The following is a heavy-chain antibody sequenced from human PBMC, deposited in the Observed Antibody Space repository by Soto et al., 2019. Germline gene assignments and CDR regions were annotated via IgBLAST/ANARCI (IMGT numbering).Heavy chain of an antibody. Sequence: GGSLRLSWAASGCTFSSYSMNWVRQAQEMGLEWVSSISSSSSYIYYADSVKGRFTISRDNAKNSLYLQMNSLRAEDAAVYYCASLRGYSGYDWNNWFDPWGQGTLVTVSS. D-gene: IGHD5-12*01. J-gene: IGHJ5*02. CDR1: GCTFSSYS. CDR3: ASLRGYSGYDWNNWFDP. V-gene: IGHV3-21*01. CDR2: ISSSSSYI.